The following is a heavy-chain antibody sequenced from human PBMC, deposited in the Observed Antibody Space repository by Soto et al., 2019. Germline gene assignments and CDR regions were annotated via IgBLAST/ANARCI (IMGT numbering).Heavy chain of an antibody. CDR1: GYTFTGYY. D-gene: IGHD3-3*01. CDR3: ARGGPVWIGYYEDYYYGMDV. J-gene: IGHJ6*02. V-gene: IGHV1-2*02. Sequence: ASVKVSCKAPGYTFTGYYMHWVRQAPGQGLEWMGWINPNSGGTNYAQKFQGRVTMTRDTSISTAYMELSRLRSDDTAVYYCARGGPVWIGYYEDYYYGMDVWAQGTMGTAP. CDR2: INPNSGGT.